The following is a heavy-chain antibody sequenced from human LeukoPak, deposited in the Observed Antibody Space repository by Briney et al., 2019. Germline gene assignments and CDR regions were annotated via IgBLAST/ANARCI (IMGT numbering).Heavy chain of an antibody. CDR1: GGTFSNYA. V-gene: IGHV1-69*15. J-gene: IGHJ4*02. CDR2: IIPIFGTA. CDR3: AKDFQAYCGGDCPDYFDY. Sequence: SVKVSCKVSGGTFSNYAINWVRQAPGQGLEWMGKIIPIFGTASYAQRFQCRVTITADESTTTAYLDLSSLRSEDTAVYYCAKDFQAYCGGDCPDYFDYWGQGTLVTVSS. D-gene: IGHD2-21*02.